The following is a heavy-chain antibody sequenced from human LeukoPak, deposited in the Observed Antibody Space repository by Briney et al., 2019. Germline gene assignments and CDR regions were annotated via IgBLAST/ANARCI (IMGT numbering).Heavy chain of an antibody. V-gene: IGHV4-34*01. CDR2: INHSGST. J-gene: IGHJ6*03. CDR1: GGSFSGYY. D-gene: IGHD2-8*02. CDR3: ARAPYCSAGVCSTAYYYMDV. Sequence: SETLSLTCAVYGGSFSGYYWSWIRQPPGKGLEWIGEINHSGSTNYNPSLKSRVTISVDTSKNQFSLKLSSVTAADTAVYYCARAPYCSAGVCSTAYYYMDVWGKGTTVTVSS.